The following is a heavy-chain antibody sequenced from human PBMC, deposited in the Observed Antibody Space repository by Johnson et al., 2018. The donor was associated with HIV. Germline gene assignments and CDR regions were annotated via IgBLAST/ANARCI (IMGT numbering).Heavy chain of an antibody. Sequence: QVQLVESGGGVVQPGRSLRLSCAASGFTFSSYAMHWVRQAPAKGLQWVAVISYDGSDKDYADSVKGRFTISRDNAKNSVYLQMKSLRAEDTAVYYCARRSGYAFDIWGQGTMVTVSS. V-gene: IGHV3-30*04. CDR2: ISYDGSDK. CDR1: GFTFSSYA. D-gene: IGHD5-24*01. CDR3: ARRSGYAFDI. J-gene: IGHJ3*02.